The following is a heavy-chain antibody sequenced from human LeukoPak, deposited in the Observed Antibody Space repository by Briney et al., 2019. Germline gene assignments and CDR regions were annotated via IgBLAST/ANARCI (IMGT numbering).Heavy chain of an antibody. Sequence: SETLSLTCVVYGGSFTSYYWSWIRQPPGKGLEWIGEINDSGSITYNPALESRVTMSVDTSRNQLSLKLSSVTAADTAVYYCTRSPVRRFDPWGQGTLVTVSS. CDR3: TRSPVRRFDP. J-gene: IGHJ5*02. CDR1: GGSFTSYY. D-gene: IGHD6-19*01. CDR2: INDSGSI. V-gene: IGHV4-34*01.